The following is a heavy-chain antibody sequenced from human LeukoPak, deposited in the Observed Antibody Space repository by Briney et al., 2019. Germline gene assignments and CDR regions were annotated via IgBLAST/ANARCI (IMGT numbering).Heavy chain of an antibody. CDR1: GFTFSNYW. CDR2: ISSSSTYI. CDR3: ARDKYGDYGLDY. D-gene: IGHD4-17*01. Sequence: GGSLRLSCAASGFTFSNYWMHWVRQAPGKGLEWVSSISSSSTYIYYADSVKGRFTISRDYARNSLSLQMNSLRAEDTAVYYCARDKYGDYGLDYWGPGTLVTVSS. J-gene: IGHJ4*02. V-gene: IGHV3-21*01.